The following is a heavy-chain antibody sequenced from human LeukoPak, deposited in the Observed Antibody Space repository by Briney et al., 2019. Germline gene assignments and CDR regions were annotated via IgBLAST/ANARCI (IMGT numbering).Heavy chain of an antibody. CDR3: ARERIIYGDYGDAFDI. CDR2: ISSSSNYI. CDR1: GFTFYSYS. Sequence: GGSLRLSCAASGFTFYSYSMNWVRQAPGKGLEWVSSISSSSNYIYYADSVKGRFTISGNNAKNSLYLQMNSLRAEDTAVYYCARERIIYGDYGDAFDICGQGTMVTVSS. V-gene: IGHV3-21*01. D-gene: IGHD4-17*01. J-gene: IGHJ3*02.